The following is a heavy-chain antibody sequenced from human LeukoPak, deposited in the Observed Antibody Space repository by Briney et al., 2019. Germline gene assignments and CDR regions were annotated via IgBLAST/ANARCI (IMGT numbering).Heavy chain of an antibody. V-gene: IGHV3-9*01. J-gene: IGHJ4*02. CDR3: AKDGSGWYSNCFDY. D-gene: IGHD6-19*01. CDR2: ISWNSGSI. Sequence: GGSLRLSCAASGFTFDDYAMHWVRQAPGKGLEWVSGISWNSGSIGYADSVKGRFTISRDNAKNSLYLQMNSLRAEDTALYYCAKDGSGWYSNCFDYWGQGTLVTVSS. CDR1: GFTFDDYA.